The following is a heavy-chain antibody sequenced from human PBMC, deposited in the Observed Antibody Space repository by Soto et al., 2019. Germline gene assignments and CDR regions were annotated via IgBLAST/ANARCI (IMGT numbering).Heavy chain of an antibody. CDR3: ARHWAERIAMIVVVTYFDY. V-gene: IGHV4-39*01. Sequence: SQTLSLPWSVAGGSSVNSSCYWVWIRQHPGKGLEWIGSIYYSGSTYYNPSLKSRVTISADTSKNQFSLKLNSVTAADTAVYYCARHWAERIAMIVVVTYFDYWGQGTLVTVSS. D-gene: IGHD3-22*01. J-gene: IGHJ4*02. CDR1: GGSSVNSSCY. CDR2: IYYSGST.